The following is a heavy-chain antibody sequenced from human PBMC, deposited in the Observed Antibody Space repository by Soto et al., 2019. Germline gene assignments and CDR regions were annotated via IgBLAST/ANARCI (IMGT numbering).Heavy chain of an antibody. D-gene: IGHD6-19*01. Sequence: QVQLVESGGGVVQPGRSLSLSCAASGFTFSSYAMHWVRQAPGKGLEWVAVISYDGSNKYYADSVKGRFTISRDNSKNTLYLQMNSLRAEDTAVYYCASIAVAGSGTFDYWGQGTLVTVSS. V-gene: IGHV3-30-3*01. CDR2: ISYDGSNK. J-gene: IGHJ4*02. CDR1: GFTFSSYA. CDR3: ASIAVAGSGTFDY.